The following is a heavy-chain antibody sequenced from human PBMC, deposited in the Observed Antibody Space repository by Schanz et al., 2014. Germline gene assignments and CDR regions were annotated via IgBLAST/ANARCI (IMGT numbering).Heavy chain of an antibody. V-gene: IGHV4-39*01. CDR2: IYYGGST. Sequence: QLQLQESGPGLVKPSETLSLTCTVAGGSISSSTYYWGWIRQPPGKGLEWIGNIYYGGSTHYNLSLKRRVTIPGDPPKNQFPRTLTSVTAADTAVYYCARRRSGSPFDYWGQGTLVTVSS. CDR1: GGSISSSTYY. J-gene: IGHJ4*02. D-gene: IGHD3-10*01. CDR3: ARRRSGSPFDY.